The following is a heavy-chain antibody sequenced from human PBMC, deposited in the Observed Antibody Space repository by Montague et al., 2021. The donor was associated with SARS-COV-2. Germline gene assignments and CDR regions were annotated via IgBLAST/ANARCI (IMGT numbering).Heavy chain of an antibody. J-gene: IGHJ6*03. Sequence: SETLSLTCAAYGGSFSGHYRSWIRQPPGKGLEWIGEINNSGSTNYNPSLKSRVTISVDTSKNQFSLKLHSVTAADTAVYYCARGRIEVSMIVVVLTGASYYMDVWGKGTTVTVSS. V-gene: IGHV4-34*01. CDR1: GGSFSGHY. CDR3: ARGRIEVSMIVVVLTGASYYMDV. CDR2: INNSGST. D-gene: IGHD3-22*01.